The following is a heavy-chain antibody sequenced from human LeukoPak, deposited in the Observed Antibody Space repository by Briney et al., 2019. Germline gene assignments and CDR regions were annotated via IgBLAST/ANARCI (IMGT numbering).Heavy chain of an antibody. V-gene: IGHV3-11*01. Sequence: GGSLRLSCAASGFTFRYYYMSWIRQAPGKGLEWVSYISGSGDIIYYADSVKGRFTISRDNAKNSLYLQMNSLRAEDTALYYCARDMPDSSGSTSFDYWGQGTLVTVSS. CDR3: ARDMPDSSGSTSFDY. CDR1: GFTFRYYY. D-gene: IGHD3-22*01. CDR2: ISGSGDII. J-gene: IGHJ4*02.